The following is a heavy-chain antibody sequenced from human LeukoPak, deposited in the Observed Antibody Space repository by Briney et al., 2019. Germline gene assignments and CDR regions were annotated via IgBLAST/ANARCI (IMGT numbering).Heavy chain of an antibody. J-gene: IGHJ3*02. CDR3: ARGDYDFWSGYPLDAFDI. V-gene: IGHV4-59*08. CDR1: GGSISSYY. CDR2: IYYSGST. Sequence: SETLSLTCTVSGGSISSYYWSWIRQPPGKGLEWIGYIYYSGSTNYNPSLKSRVTISVDTSKNQFSLKLSSVTAADTAVYYCARGDYDFWSGYPLDAFDIWGQGTMVTVSS. D-gene: IGHD3-3*01.